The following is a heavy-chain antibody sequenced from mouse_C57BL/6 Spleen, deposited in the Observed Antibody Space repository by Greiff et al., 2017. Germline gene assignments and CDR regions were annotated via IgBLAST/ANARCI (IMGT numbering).Heavy chain of an antibody. V-gene: IGHV8-12*01. CDR2: IYWDDDK. CDR3: ARNSYYSNWYYEV. CDR1: GFSLSTSGMG. J-gene: IGHJ1*03. Sequence: QVTLKVCGPGILQSSQTLSLTCSFSGFSLSTSGMGVCWIRQPSGKGLLWLAHIYWDDDKRYNPSLKSRLTISKDTSRNQVFLKITSVDTADTATYYCARNSYYSNWYYEVWGTGTTVTVSS. D-gene: IGHD2-5*01.